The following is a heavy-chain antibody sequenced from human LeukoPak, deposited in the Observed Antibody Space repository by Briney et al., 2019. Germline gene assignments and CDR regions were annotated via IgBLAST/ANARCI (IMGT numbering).Heavy chain of an antibody. D-gene: IGHD3-10*01. J-gene: IGHJ5*02. CDR2: IYDGGNT. V-gene: IGHV4-30-4*01. Sequence: PSQTLSLTSTVSGGSISSGDFFWSWIRQPPGKGLEWIGYIYDGGNTYYNPSLKSRVIMSVDTSKNQFSLKLGSVTAADTAVYHCARGLHYGSGSRMDRFDPWGQGTLVTVSS. CDR3: ARGLHYGSGSRMDRFDP. CDR1: GGSISSGDFF.